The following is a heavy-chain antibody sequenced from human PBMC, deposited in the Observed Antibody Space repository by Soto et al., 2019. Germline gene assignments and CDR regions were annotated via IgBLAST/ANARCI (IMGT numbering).Heavy chain of an antibody. V-gene: IGHV2-5*02. CDR2: IYWDDDK. CDR3: AHAYGGTSWPNDAFDV. Sequence: QITLTESGPTLVKPTQTLTLTCTFSGFSLSADGVGVAWIRQPPGKALGWLAFIYWDDDKRYSPSLKNRLTITKDTSKNHVVLTMTNMDPVDTATYYCAHAYGGTSWPNDAFDVWGQGTVVTVSS. J-gene: IGHJ3*01. CDR1: GFSLSADGVG. D-gene: IGHD2-2*01.